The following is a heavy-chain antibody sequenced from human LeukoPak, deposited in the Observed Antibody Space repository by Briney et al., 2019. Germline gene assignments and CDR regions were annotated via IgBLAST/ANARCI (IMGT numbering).Heavy chain of an antibody. V-gene: IGHV3-21*01. CDR1: GFTFSSYS. D-gene: IGHD1-26*01. J-gene: IGHJ4*02. CDR3: ARGSEWELPPELDY. CDR2: ISSSSSYI. Sequence: GGSLRLSCAASGFTFSSYSMNWVRQAPGKGLEWVSSISSSSSYIYYADSVKGRFTISRDNAKNSLYLQMNSLRAEDTAVYYCARGSEWELPPELDYWGQGTLVTVSS.